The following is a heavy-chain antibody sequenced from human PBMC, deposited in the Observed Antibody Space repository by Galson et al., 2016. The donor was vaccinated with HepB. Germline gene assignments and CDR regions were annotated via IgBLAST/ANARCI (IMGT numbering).Heavy chain of an antibody. CDR3: AKELMVVRLNVAFDY. CDR1: GFTFSTYA. J-gene: IGHJ4*02. V-gene: IGHV3-23*01. CDR2: ISGVGDNT. Sequence: SLRLSCAASGFTFSTYAITWVRQAPGKGLEWVSAISGVGDNTYYADSVKGRFTISRDNSKNTVYLQMSSLIAEDTAVYYCAKELMVVRLNVAFDYWGQETLVTVSS. D-gene: IGHD3-10*01.